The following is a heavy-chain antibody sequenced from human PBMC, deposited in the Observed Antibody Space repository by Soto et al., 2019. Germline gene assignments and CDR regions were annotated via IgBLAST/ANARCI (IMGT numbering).Heavy chain of an antibody. V-gene: IGHV1-3*01. CDR1: GYTFTSYA. CDR3: ARDQGGTYYDYVWGSYRPASFDY. CDR2: INAGNGNT. J-gene: IGHJ4*02. D-gene: IGHD3-16*02. Sequence: QVQLVQSGAEVKKPGASVKVSCKASGYTFTSYAMHWVRQAPGQRLEGMGWINAGNGNTKYSQKFQGRVTITRDTSASTAYMELSSLRSEDTAVYYCARDQGGTYYDYVWGSYRPASFDYWGQGTLVTVSS.